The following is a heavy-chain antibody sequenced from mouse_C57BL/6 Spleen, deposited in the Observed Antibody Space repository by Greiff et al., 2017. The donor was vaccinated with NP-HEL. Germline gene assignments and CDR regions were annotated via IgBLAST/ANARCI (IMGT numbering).Heavy chain of an antibody. J-gene: IGHJ1*03. V-gene: IGHV1-64*01. Sequence: VQLQQSGAELVKPGASVKLSCKASGYTFTSYWMHWVKQRPGQGLEWIGMIHPNSGSTNYNEKFKSKATLTVDKSSSTAYMQLSSLTSEDSAVYYCARRSVYDDYWYFDVWGTGTTVTVSS. CDR1: GYTFTSYW. D-gene: IGHD2-3*01. CDR2: IHPNSGST. CDR3: ARRSVYDDYWYFDV.